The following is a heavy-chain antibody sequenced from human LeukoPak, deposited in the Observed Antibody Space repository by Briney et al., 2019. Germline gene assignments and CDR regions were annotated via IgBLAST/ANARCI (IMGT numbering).Heavy chain of an antibody. CDR2: ISGSGGST. Sequence: GGSLRLSCAASGFTFSSYGMSWVRQAPGKGLEWVSAISGSGGSTYYADSVKGRFTISRDNAKNSLYLQMNSLRAEDTAVYYCASYYDFWSGYYTYYFDYWGQGTLVTVSS. CDR1: GFTFSSYG. CDR3: ASYYDFWSGYYTYYFDY. D-gene: IGHD3-3*01. J-gene: IGHJ4*02. V-gene: IGHV3-23*01.